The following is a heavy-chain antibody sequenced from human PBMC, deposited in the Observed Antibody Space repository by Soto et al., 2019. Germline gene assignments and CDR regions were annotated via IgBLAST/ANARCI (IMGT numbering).Heavy chain of an antibody. CDR1: AYSISSGYY. Sequence: SETLSLTCAVSAYSISSGYYWGWIRQPPGKGLEWIGSIYHSGSTYYNPSLKSRVTISVDTSKNQFSLKLSSVIAADTAVYYCAPAGRYDYVWGSYRPTSNLNWFDPWGQGTLVTVSS. V-gene: IGHV4-38-2*01. CDR3: APAGRYDYVWGSYRPTSNLNWFDP. J-gene: IGHJ5*02. D-gene: IGHD3-16*02. CDR2: IYHSGST.